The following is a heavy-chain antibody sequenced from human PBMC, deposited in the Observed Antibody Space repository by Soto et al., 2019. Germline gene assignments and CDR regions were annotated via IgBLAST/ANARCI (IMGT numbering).Heavy chain of an antibody. Sequence: GGSLRLSCAASGFTFSSYGMHWVRQAPGKGLEWAAVIWYDGSNKYYADSVKGRFTISRDNSKNTLYLQMNSLRAEDTAVYYCARDKSTVAEGGMDVWGQGTTVTVSS. D-gene: IGHD2-15*01. CDR2: IWYDGSNK. V-gene: IGHV3-33*01. CDR1: GFTFSSYG. J-gene: IGHJ6*02. CDR3: ARDKSTVAEGGMDV.